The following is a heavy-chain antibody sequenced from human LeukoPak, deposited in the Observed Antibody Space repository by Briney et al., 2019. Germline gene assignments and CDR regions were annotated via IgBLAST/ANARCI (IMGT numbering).Heavy chain of an antibody. J-gene: IGHJ5*02. D-gene: IGHD6-13*01. CDR1: GGTFSSYA. Sequence: SVKVSCKASGGTFSSYAISWVRQAPGQGLEWMGGIIPIFGTANYAQKFQGRVTITTDESTSTAYMELSSLRSEDTAVYYCARVGGRGSWYMAGFERNWVDPWGQGTLVTVSS. CDR2: IIPIFGTA. CDR3: ARVGGRGSWYMAGFERNWVDP. V-gene: IGHV1-69*05.